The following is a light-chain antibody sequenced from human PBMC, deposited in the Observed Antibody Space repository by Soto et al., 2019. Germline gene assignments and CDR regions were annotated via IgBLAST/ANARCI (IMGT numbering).Light chain of an antibody. CDR3: QHSYTAPPYP. Sequence: DIQMTQSPSSLSASVGASVTITCRASQNIYNYLNWYQQKPGKAPRLLIYAASTLHSGVPSRFTGSGSGTDFRLTINGLQPEDFATYYCQHSYTAPPYPFGQGTRLEI. CDR1: QNIYNY. J-gene: IGKJ2*01. V-gene: IGKV1-39*01. CDR2: AAS.